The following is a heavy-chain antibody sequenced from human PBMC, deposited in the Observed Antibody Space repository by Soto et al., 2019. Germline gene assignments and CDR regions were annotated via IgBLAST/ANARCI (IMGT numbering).Heavy chain of an antibody. CDR2: IYSGGSA. CDR3: ARDGAVGLHDAFDI. V-gene: IGHV3-53*04. J-gene: IGHJ3*02. CDR1: GFTVSSNY. D-gene: IGHD1-26*01. Sequence: GGSLRLSCAASGFTVSSNYMSWVRQAPGKGLEWVSVIYSGGSAYYADSVKGRFTISRRNSKNTLYLQMNSVRAEDTAVYYCARDGAVGLHDAFDIWGQGTMVTVSS.